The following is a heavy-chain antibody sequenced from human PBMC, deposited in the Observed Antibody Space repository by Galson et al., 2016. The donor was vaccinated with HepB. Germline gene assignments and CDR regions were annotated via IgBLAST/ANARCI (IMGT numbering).Heavy chain of an antibody. D-gene: IGHD6-19*01. CDR3: ARDFAYTSGWDDVDYYYGMDV. CDR1: GFIFSDCA. Sequence: SLRLSCAASGFIFSDCAMSWVRQAPGKGLEWVSTVSDSGGGITYYADYVKGRFTISRHNSKKPVYLQMNNLRAEEPAMYYWARDFAYTSGWDDVDYYYGMDVWGQGTTVTVSS. CDR2: VSDSGGGIT. V-gene: IGHV3-23*01. J-gene: IGHJ6*02.